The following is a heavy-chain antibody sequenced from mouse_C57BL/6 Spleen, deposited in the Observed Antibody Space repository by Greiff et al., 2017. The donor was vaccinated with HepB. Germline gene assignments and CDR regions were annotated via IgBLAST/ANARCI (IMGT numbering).Heavy chain of an antibody. CDR3: ARQGDYGTWYFDV. V-gene: IGHV5-6*01. CDR1: GFTFSSYG. Sequence: EVQLVESGGDLVKPGGSLKLSCAASGFTFSSYGMSWVRQTPDKRLEWVATISSGGSYTYYPDSVKGRFTISRDNAKNTLYLQMSSLTSEDTAMYYWARQGDYGTWYFDVWGTGTTVTVSS. D-gene: IGHD1-1*01. CDR2: ISSGGSYT. J-gene: IGHJ1*03.